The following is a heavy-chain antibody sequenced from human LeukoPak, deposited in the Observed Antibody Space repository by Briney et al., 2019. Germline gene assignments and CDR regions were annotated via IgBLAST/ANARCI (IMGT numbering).Heavy chain of an antibody. D-gene: IGHD4-17*01. V-gene: IGHV3-48*03. CDR3: ARRLRRNYFDY. J-gene: IGHJ4*02. Sequence: GGSLRLSCAASGFTFSSYEMNWVRQAPGKGLEWVSYISSSGSTIYYADSVKGRFTISRDNAKNSLYLQMNSLRAEDTAVYYSARRLRRNYFDYWGQGTLVTVSS. CDR1: GFTFSSYE. CDR2: ISSSGSTI.